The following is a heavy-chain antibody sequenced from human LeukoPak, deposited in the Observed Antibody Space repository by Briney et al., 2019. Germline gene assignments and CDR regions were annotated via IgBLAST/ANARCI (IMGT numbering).Heavy chain of an antibody. CDR3: ARDLVGAAAFDAFDI. V-gene: IGHV1-8*01. CDR2: MNPSSGNT. J-gene: IGHJ3*02. D-gene: IGHD1-26*01. Sequence: ASVKVSCKASGYTFTSYDINWVRQATGQGLEWMGWMNPSSGNTGYAQKFQGRVTMTRNTSISTAYMELSSLRYEDPAVYYCARDLVGAAAFDAFDIWGQGTMVTVSS. CDR1: GYTFTSYD.